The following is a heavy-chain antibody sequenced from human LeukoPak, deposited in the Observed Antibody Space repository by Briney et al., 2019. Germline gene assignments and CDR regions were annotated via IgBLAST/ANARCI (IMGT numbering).Heavy chain of an antibody. J-gene: IGHJ4*02. CDR2: ISWNSRSI. Sequence: GGSLRLSCATSGFTFNDYAMYWVRHAPGKGLEWVSGISWNSRSIAYADSVKGRFTISRDNAKNSLYLQMNSLRAEDMALYYCAKEGSSWSTFDYWGQGTLVTVSS. CDR1: GFTFNDYA. V-gene: IGHV3-9*03. CDR3: AKEGSSWSTFDY. D-gene: IGHD6-13*01.